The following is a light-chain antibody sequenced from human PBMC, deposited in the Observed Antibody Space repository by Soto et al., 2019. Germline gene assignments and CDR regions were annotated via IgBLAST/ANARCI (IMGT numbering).Light chain of an antibody. J-gene: IGKJ4*01. Sequence: EVVLTQSPGTLSLSPGERSTLSCRASQSVSSNLLAWYQEKPGQAPRLLIYGASSRATGIPDRFSGSGSGTDFTLTISRLEPEDFAVYYCRQYGRSLGFAFGGGTTGDIK. CDR2: GAS. CDR1: QSVSSNL. V-gene: IGKV3-20*01. CDR3: RQYGRSLGFA.